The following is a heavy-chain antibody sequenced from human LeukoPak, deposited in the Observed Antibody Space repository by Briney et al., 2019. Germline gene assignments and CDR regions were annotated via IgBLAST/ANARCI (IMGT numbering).Heavy chain of an antibody. J-gene: IGHJ4*02. D-gene: IGHD6-19*01. CDR3: ATVSGWSYYFDY. CDR1: GYTLTELS. CDR2: FDPEDGET. V-gene: IGHV1-24*01. Sequence: ASVKVSCKVSGYTLTELSMHWVRQAPGKGLEWMGGFDPEDGETIYAQKFQGRVTMTEDTPTDTAYMELSSLRSEDTAVYYCATVSGWSYYFDYWGQGTLVTVSS.